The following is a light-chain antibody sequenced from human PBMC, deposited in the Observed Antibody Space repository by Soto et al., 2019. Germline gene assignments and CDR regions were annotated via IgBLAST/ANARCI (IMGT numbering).Light chain of an antibody. Sequence: QSALTQPASVSGSPGQSITISCTGTSSDIGDYNYVSWYQQYPGKVPKLVIYDVSNRPSGVSNRFSGSKSGNTASLTISGLQADDEEDYYCSSSTTTTSLLVFGGGTKLTVL. CDR1: SSDIGDYNY. V-gene: IGLV2-14*01. J-gene: IGLJ2*01. CDR3: SSSTTTTSLLV. CDR2: DVS.